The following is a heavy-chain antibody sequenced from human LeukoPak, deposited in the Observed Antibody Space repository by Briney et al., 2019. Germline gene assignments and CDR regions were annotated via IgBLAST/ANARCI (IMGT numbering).Heavy chain of an antibody. CDR3: ARDMAGDYDSSGYPDY. J-gene: IGHJ4*02. CDR1: GFTFDDYA. Sequence: GGSLRLSCAASGFTFDDYAMHWVRQAPGKGLEWVSGISWNSGSIGYADSVKGRFTISRDNAKNSLYLQMNSLRAEDTAVYYCARDMAGDYDSSGYPDYWGQGTLVTVSS. D-gene: IGHD3-22*01. CDR2: ISWNSGSI. V-gene: IGHV3-9*01.